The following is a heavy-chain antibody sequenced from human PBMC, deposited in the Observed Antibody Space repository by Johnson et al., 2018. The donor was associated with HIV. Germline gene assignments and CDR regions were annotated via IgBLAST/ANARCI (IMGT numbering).Heavy chain of an antibody. J-gene: IGHJ3*02. CDR3: AKDFGVFDWFNAYDAFDI. CDR2: ISYDGTNK. V-gene: IGHV3-30*18. Sequence: QVQLVESGGGLVQPGGSLRLSCAASGFTVSSNYMSWVRQAPGKGLEWVALISYDGTNKYYADSVKGRFTISRDNAKNSLYLQMNSLRAEDTALYYCAKDFGVFDWFNAYDAFDIWGQGTMVTVSS. CDR1: GFTVSSNY. D-gene: IGHD3-9*01.